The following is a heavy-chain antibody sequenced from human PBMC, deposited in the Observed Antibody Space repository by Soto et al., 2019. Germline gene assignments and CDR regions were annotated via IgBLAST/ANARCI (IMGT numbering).Heavy chain of an antibody. Sequence: SETLSLTCAVHGGSFSGFYWTWIRQPPGKGLEWIGEVNHSGSSNYNPPLKSRVTMSLDTSRNQFSLSLNSVTAADTAVYYCARMAGPWYFDLWGRGTLVTVSS. CDR2: VNHSGSS. J-gene: IGHJ2*01. CDR1: GGSFSGFY. CDR3: ARMAGPWYFDL. V-gene: IGHV4-34*01.